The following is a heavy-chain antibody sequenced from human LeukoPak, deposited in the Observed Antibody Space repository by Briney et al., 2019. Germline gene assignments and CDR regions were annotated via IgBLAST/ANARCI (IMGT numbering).Heavy chain of an antibody. CDR3: ARGGPQTGTTWYMDV. Sequence: GGSLRLSCAASGFTFSSYSMNWVRQAPGKGLEWVSSISSSSSYIYYADSVKGRFTISRDNAKNSLYLQMNSLRAEDTAVYYCARGGPQTGTTWYMDVWGKGTTVTVSS. CDR1: GFTFSSYS. V-gene: IGHV3-21*01. J-gene: IGHJ6*03. CDR2: ISSSSSYI. D-gene: IGHD1-1*01.